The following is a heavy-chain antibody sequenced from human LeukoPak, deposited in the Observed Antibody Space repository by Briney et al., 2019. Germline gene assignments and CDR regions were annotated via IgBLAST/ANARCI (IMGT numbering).Heavy chain of an antibody. D-gene: IGHD6-19*01. J-gene: IGHJ5*02. CDR1: GGSISSSSYY. V-gene: IGHV4-39*01. CDR2: IYYSGST. CDR3: ARHRGQWLVQWGFDP. Sequence: SETLSLTCTVSGGSISSSSYYWGWIRQPPGKGLEWIGSIYYSGSTCYNPSLKSRVTISVDTSKNQFSLKLSSVTAADTTVYYCARHRGQWLVQWGFDPWGQGTPVTVSS.